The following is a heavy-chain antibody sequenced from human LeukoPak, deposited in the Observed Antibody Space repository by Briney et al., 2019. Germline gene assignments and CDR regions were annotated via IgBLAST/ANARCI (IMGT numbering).Heavy chain of an antibody. CDR1: CGSVSNYY. CDR2: VYYTGST. V-gene: IGHV4-59*08. CDR3: ARHFAYSSSSYFDY. Sequence: SEPLSLTCSVSCGSVSNYYWSWIRQPPGKGLEWIGYVYYTGSTNYNPSLKSRVTMFEDKSKNQFSLRLYSVTVADTAVYYCARHFAYSSSSYFDYWGQGSLVTVSS. D-gene: IGHD6-6*01. J-gene: IGHJ4*02.